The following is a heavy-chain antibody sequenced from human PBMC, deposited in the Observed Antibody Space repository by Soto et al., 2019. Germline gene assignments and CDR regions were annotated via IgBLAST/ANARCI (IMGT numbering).Heavy chain of an antibody. J-gene: IGHJ6*02. CDR2: INDAGDRT. CDR1: GVTFRTYA. D-gene: IGHD1-1*01. CDR3: ARDDWKNRRPYLYSGMDV. Sequence: EVQLLESGGGSVQPGASLKLSCAVSGVTFRTYALCWVRQAPGKGMGWVSGINDAGDRTYYPDSVKGRFTISRYNSKSTLYLQMNSLRAEDTAVYYCARDDWKNRRPYLYSGMDVWGQGTTVTVSS. V-gene: IGHV3-23*01.